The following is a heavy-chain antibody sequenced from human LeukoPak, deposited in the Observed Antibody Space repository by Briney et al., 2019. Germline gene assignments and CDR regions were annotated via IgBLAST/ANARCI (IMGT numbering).Heavy chain of an antibody. CDR3: VVAPVNWFDP. Sequence: SETLSLTCTVSGGSISSSSHYWGWIRQPPGKGLEWIGSMYYSGSTYYNTSLKTRVTISVDTSKNQFSLKLSSVTAADTAVYYCVVAPVNWFDPWGQGTLVTVSS. V-gene: IGHV4-39*07. J-gene: IGHJ5*02. CDR2: MYYSGST. D-gene: IGHD2-15*01. CDR1: GGSISSSSHY.